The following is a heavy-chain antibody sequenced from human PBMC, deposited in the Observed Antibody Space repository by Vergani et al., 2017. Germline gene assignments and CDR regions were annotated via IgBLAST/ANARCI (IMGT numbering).Heavy chain of an antibody. Sequence: QVQLQQWGAGLLKPSETLSLTCAVYAGSFSGYYWSWIRQPPGKGLEWIGEINQSGSTNYNPSLKSRVTISVDTSKNQFSLKLSSVTAADTAVYYCARRGYSYGHFDYWGQGTLVTVSS. CDR3: ARRGYSYGHFDY. J-gene: IGHJ4*02. CDR1: AGSFSGYY. D-gene: IGHD5-18*01. V-gene: IGHV4-34*01. CDR2: INQSGST.